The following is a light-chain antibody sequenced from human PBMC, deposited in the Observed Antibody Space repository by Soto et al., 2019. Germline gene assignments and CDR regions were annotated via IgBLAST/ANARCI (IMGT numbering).Light chain of an antibody. CDR1: QNIRRR. Sequence: DIQMTHAPAPLSGSVGDRGTITCRASQNIRRRLAWFQQKPGKAPKLLIYDASSLESGVPQRFSGSGSGTEFTLTISSLQTDDFSTYYCQQYHSYWTFGQGTKWTS. V-gene: IGKV1-5*01. CDR3: QQYHSYWT. CDR2: DAS. J-gene: IGKJ1*01.